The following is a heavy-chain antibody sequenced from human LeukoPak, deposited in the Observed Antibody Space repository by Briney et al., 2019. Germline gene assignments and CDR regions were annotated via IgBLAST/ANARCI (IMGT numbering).Heavy chain of an antibody. CDR3: ARTEYYDFWSGYYSSGYYYGVDV. V-gene: IGHV1-18*01. J-gene: IGHJ6*02. Sequence: ASVKVSCKASGGTFSSYAISWVRQAPGQGLEWMGWISAYNGNTNYAQKLQGRVTMTTDTSTSTAYMELRSLRSDDTAVYYCARTEYYDFWSGYYSSGYYYGVDVWGQGTTVTVSS. CDR1: GGTFSSYA. CDR2: ISAYNGNT. D-gene: IGHD3-3*01.